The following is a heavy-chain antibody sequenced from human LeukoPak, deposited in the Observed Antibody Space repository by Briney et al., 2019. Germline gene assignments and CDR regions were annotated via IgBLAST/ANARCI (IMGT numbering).Heavy chain of an antibody. Sequence: GGSLRLSCAASGFTFSSYAMSWVRQAPGKGLEWVSAISGSGGSTYYADSVKGRFTISRDNSKNTLYLQMNSLRAEDTAVYYCARKRTGYSSSWGYYYYGMDVWGKGTTVTVSS. J-gene: IGHJ6*04. V-gene: IGHV3-23*01. D-gene: IGHD6-13*01. CDR3: ARKRTGYSSSWGYYYYGMDV. CDR2: ISGSGGST. CDR1: GFTFSSYA.